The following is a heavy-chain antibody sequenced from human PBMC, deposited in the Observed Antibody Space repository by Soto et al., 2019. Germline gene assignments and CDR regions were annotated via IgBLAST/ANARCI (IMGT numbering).Heavy chain of an antibody. J-gene: IGHJ6*02. Sequence: PSETLSLTCAVYGGSFSGYYWSWIRQPPGKGLEWIGEINHSGSTNYNPSLKSRVTISVDMSKNQFSLKLSSVTAADTAVYYCARVKGYYYGMDVWGQGTTVTVYS. V-gene: IGHV4-34*01. CDR2: INHSGST. CDR3: ARVKGYYYGMDV. CDR1: GGSFSGYY.